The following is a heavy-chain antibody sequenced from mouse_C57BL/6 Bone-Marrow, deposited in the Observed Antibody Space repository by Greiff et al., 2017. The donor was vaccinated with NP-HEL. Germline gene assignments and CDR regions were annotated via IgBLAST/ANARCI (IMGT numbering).Heavy chain of an antibody. V-gene: IGHV5-4*01. CDR1: GFTFSSYA. D-gene: IGHD2-5*01. CDR2: ISDGGSYT. J-gene: IGHJ1*03. CDR3: AREEAYYSNLYWYFDV. Sequence: EVKLMESGGGLVKPGGSLKLSCAASGFTFSSYAMSWVRQTPEKRLEWVATISDGGSYTYYPDNVKGRFTISRDNAKNNLYLQMSHLKSEDTAMYYCAREEAYYSNLYWYFDVWGTGTTVTVSS.